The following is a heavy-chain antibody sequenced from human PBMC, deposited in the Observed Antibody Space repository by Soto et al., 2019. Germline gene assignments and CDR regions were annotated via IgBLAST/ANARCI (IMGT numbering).Heavy chain of an antibody. J-gene: IGHJ6*02. V-gene: IGHV3-74*01. CDR3: ARGRPYGMDV. CDR2: IDSDGSST. Sequence: PAGSLRLSCAASGFTFGSYWMNWVRQAPGKGLVWVSRIDSDGSSTTYADSVKGRFTTSRDNAKNTLYLQMSSLRVEDTAVYYCARGRPYGMDVWGQGTTVTVSS. CDR1: GFTFGSYW.